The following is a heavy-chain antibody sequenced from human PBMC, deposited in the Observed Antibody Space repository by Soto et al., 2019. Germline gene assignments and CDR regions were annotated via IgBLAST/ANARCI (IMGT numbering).Heavy chain of an antibody. CDR1: GYTFINYY. CDR3: AREKWVVRRNDPFDI. J-gene: IGHJ3*02. CDR2: MNPNGRSR. V-gene: IGHV1-46*01. Sequence: QVQLVQSGAEVKKPGASVKVSCKASGYTFINYYMHWVRQAPAPGLGWKGIMNPNGRSRTYAQKCQGSVTVARAKSTNTVNMGLSSLRSEDAAVCSCAREKWVVRRNDPFDIRGQGTMVTVSS. D-gene: IGHD6-19*01.